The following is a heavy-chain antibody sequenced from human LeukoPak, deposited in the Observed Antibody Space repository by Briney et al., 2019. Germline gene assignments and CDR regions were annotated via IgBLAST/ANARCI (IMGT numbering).Heavy chain of an antibody. V-gene: IGHV4-4*07. Sequence: PSGTLSLTCTVSGGSISSYYWSWIRQPAGKGLEWIGRIYTSGSTNYNPSLKSRVTMSVDTSKNQFSLKLSSVTAADTAVYYCARDGAVLLSRIDAFDIWGQGTMVTVSS. D-gene: IGHD3-10*01. CDR2: IYTSGST. CDR3: ARDGAVLLSRIDAFDI. CDR1: GGSISSYY. J-gene: IGHJ3*02.